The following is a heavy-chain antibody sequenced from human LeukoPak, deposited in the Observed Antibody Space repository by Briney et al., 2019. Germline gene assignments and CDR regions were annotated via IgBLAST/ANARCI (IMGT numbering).Heavy chain of an antibody. D-gene: IGHD5-24*01. J-gene: IGHJ4*02. V-gene: IGHV3-9*02. CDR3: AKSLVEMATISLFDY. Sequence: GRSLRLSCAASGFTSDDYAMHWVRQAPGKGLEWVSGISWNSGSIGYADSVKGRFTISRDNAKNSLYLQMNSLRAEDTALYYCAKSLVEMATISLFDYWGQGTLVTVSS. CDR1: GFTSDDYA. CDR2: ISWNSGSI.